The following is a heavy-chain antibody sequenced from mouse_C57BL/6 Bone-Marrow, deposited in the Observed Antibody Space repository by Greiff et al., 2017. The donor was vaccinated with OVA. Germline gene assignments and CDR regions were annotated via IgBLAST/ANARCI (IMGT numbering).Heavy chain of an antibody. V-gene: IGHV1-55*01. CDR1: GYTFTSYW. Sequence: VQLQQPGAELVKPGASVKMSCKASGYTFTSYWITWVTQRPGQGLEWIGDIYPGSGSTNYNEKFKSKATLTVDTSSSTAYMQLSSLTSEDSAVYYCARGWLLLIYAMDYWGQGTSVTVSS. D-gene: IGHD2-3*01. J-gene: IGHJ4*01. CDR3: ARGWLLLIYAMDY. CDR2: IYPGSGST.